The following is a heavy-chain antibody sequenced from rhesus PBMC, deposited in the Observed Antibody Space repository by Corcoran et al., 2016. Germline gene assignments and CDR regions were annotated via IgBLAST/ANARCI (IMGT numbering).Heavy chain of an antibody. CDR3: ARDLSGIAAAGLDY. CDR2: ISYTGGST. Sequence: EVQLVESGGGLAKPGGSLRLSWAASGFSFSDYYMYWVRPAPGTGLEWVSGISYTGGSTYYADSVKGRFTISRENAKNTLYLQMDSLRAEDTAVYYCARDLSGIAAAGLDYWGQGVLVTVSS. CDR1: GFSFSDYY. V-gene: IGHV3S18*01. J-gene: IGHJ4*01. D-gene: IGHD6S26*01.